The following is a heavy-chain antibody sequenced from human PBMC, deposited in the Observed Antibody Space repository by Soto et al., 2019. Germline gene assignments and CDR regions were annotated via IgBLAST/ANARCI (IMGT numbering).Heavy chain of an antibody. CDR3: VRDDGSEMNWFDP. CDR2: IIPVVGLA. CDR1: GGPFSGYT. J-gene: IGHJ5*02. D-gene: IGHD3-10*01. Sequence: QVHLVQSGAEVRQPGASVKVACTFSGGPFSGYTFSWLRQAAGQGREWMGRIIPVVGLAEPAQRRQDRLTLTADTSTYTVHMELNSLRFDATAVYFCVRDDGSEMNWFDPWGQGTRVTVSS. V-gene: IGHV1-69*08.